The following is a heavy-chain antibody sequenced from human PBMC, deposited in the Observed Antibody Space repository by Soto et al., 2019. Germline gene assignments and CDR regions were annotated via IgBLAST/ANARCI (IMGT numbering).Heavy chain of an antibody. V-gene: IGHV3-53*01. D-gene: IGHD5-18*01. CDR3: AREYSYGYYYYYGMAV. Sequence: PGGSLRLSCAASGFTVSSNYMSWVRQAPGKGLEWVSVIYSGGSTYYADSVKGRFTISRDNSKNTLYLQMNSLRAEDTAVYYCAREYSYGYYYYYGMAVWGQGTTVTVSS. J-gene: IGHJ6*02. CDR2: IYSGGST. CDR1: GFTVSSNY.